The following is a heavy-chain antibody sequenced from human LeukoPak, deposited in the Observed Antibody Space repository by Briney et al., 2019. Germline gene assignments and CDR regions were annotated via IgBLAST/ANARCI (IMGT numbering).Heavy chain of an antibody. CDR1: GFTSSSNW. D-gene: IGHD2-15*01. J-gene: IGHJ4*02. V-gene: IGHV3-7*04. CDR2: INQDGSEK. Sequence: GGSLRLSCAASGFTSSSNWMSWVRQAPGKGLEWVASINQDGSEKKYVDSVKGRFTISRDNAKNSLYLQTNSLRAEDTAVYFCARVYCRGGSCYTYLDYWGQGTLVTVSS. CDR3: ARVYCRGGSCYTYLDY.